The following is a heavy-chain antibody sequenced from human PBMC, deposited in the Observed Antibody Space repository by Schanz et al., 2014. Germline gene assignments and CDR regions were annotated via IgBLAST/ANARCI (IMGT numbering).Heavy chain of an antibody. CDR2: ISAYNGNT. Sequence: QVQLVQSGAEVKKPGASVRVSCKASGYTFTTYAMSWVRQAPGQGLEWVGWISAYNGNTKYPQKLQGRVTMTTDTSTSTAYMELRSLRSDDMAVYYCARDRRFFDRDDLYYFDSWGQGTLXTVSS. CDR1: GYTFTTYA. J-gene: IGHJ4*02. V-gene: IGHV1-18*03. D-gene: IGHD3-3*01. CDR3: ARDRRFFDRDDLYYFDS.